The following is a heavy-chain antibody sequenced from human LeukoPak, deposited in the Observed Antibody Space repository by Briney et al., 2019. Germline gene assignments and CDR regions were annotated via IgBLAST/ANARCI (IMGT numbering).Heavy chain of an antibody. Sequence: SETLSLTCTVSGGSISSYYWSRIRQPPGKGLEWIGYIYYTGSTNYNPSLKSRVTISVDTSKNQFSLRLSSVIAADTAVYYCARGSDYDFWSSRYWGQGTLVTVSS. J-gene: IGHJ4*02. CDR3: ARGSDYDFWSSRY. V-gene: IGHV4-59*01. CDR1: GGSISSYY. D-gene: IGHD3-3*01. CDR2: IYYTGST.